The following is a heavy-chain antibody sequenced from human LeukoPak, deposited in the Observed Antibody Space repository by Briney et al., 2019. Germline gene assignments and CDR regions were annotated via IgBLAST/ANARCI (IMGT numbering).Heavy chain of an antibody. J-gene: IGHJ5*02. CDR2: INHSGST. CDR1: GGSSSGYY. Sequence: SETLSLTCAVYGGSSSGYYWSWIRQPPGKGLEWIGEINHSGSTNYNPSLKSRVTISVDTSKNQFSLKLSSVTAADTAVYYCARVRITMVRGVIIKSFDPWGQGTLVTVSS. D-gene: IGHD3-10*01. V-gene: IGHV4-34*01. CDR3: ARVRITMVRGVIIKSFDP.